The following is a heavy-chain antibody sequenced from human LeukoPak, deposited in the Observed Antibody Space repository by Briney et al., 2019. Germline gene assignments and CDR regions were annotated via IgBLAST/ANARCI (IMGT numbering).Heavy chain of an antibody. CDR2: ISSSSSDI. J-gene: IGHJ4*02. CDR3: ARDGVIVARPSVLDY. D-gene: IGHD6-6*01. CDR1: GFTFSSYS. V-gene: IGHV3-21*01. Sequence: NPGGSLRLSCAASGFTFSSYSMNWVRQAPGKGLEWVSSISSSSSDIYYADSVKGRFTISRDNAKNSLYLQMNSLRAEDTAVYYCARDGVIVARPSVLDYWGQGTLATVSS.